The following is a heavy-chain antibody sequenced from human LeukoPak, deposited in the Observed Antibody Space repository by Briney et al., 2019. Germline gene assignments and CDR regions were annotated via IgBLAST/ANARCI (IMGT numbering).Heavy chain of an antibody. Sequence: GGSLRLSCAASGFTFSGSAMHWVRQASGKALEWVGRIRSKANSYATAYAASVKGRFTISRDDSKNTAYLQMNSLKTEDTAVYYCTSPVSGSYYRANDYWGQGTLVTVSS. CDR1: GFTFSGSA. J-gene: IGHJ4*02. CDR2: IRSKANSYAT. D-gene: IGHD1-26*01. V-gene: IGHV3-73*01. CDR3: TSPVSGSYYRANDY.